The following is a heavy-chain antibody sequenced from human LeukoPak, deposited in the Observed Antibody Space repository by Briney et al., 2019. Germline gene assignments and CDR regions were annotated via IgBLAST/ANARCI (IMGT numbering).Heavy chain of an antibody. V-gene: IGHV1-2*02. CDR3: TREFGRYYGSGSYSQFDP. D-gene: IGHD3-10*01. CDR1: GYNFNAYY. J-gene: IGHJ5*02. Sequence: ASVKVSCKASGYNFNAYYMHWVRQAPGQGLEWMGWSNPNSGGSKFAEMFQARVTMTTDTSLNTAYMELTRLKSDDTAVYYCTREFGRYYGSGSYSQFDPWGQGTLVTVSS. CDR2: SNPNSGGS.